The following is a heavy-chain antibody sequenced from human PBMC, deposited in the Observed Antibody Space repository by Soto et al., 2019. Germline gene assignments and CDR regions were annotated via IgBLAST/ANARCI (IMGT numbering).Heavy chain of an antibody. CDR1: GFTFSSYE. CDR3: ARDRDCSSTSCYAFDI. CDR2: ISSSGSTI. D-gene: IGHD2-2*01. V-gene: IGHV3-48*03. J-gene: IGHJ3*02. Sequence: GGSLRLSCAASGFTFSSYEMNWVRQAPGKGLEWVSYISSSGSTIYYADSVKGRFTISRDNAKNSLYLQMNSLRAEDTAVYYCARDRDCSSTSCYAFDIWGQGTMVTVSS.